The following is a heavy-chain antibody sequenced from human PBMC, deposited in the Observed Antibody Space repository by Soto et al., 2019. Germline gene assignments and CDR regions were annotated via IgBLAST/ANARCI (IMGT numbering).Heavy chain of an antibody. CDR1: GFNLSKAW. J-gene: IGHJ5*02. D-gene: IGHD2-15*01. CDR3: TAKKDVSRGWFDP. CDR2: IKNKTYGETT. Sequence: EVQLVESGGGMVKPGGSLRLSCGASGFNLSKAWMNWVRQAPGKGLEWVGRIKNKTYGETTDYAAPVKGRFTISRDDSINTLYLQMDSLKTEDTAVYYCTAKKDVSRGWFDPWGQGTLVTVSS. V-gene: IGHV3-15*07.